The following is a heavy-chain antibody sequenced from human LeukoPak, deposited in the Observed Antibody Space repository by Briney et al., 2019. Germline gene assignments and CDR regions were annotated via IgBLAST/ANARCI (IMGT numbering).Heavy chain of an antibody. J-gene: IGHJ4*02. Sequence: SETLSLTCTVSGGSISNYYWGWIRQPPGKGLEWIGEINHSGSTNYNPSLKSRVTISVDTSKNQFSLKLSSVTAADTAVYYCAGGHSILDYWGQGTLVTVSS. D-gene: IGHD4-11*01. CDR3: AGGHSILDY. CDR2: INHSGST. V-gene: IGHV4-34*01. CDR1: GGSISNYY.